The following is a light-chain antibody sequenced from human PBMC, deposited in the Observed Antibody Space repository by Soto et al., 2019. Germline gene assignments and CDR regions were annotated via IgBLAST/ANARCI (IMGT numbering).Light chain of an antibody. V-gene: IGLV2-11*01. J-gene: IGLJ1*01. CDR3: CSYAGTSYV. Sequence: QSVLTQPRSMSGSPGQSVTISCTGTGSDVGGYNYVSWYQQHPGKAPKLMIYDVSKRPSGVPDRFSGSKSGNTASLTISGLQAEDEADYYCCSYAGTSYVFGTGTKVTVL. CDR2: DVS. CDR1: GSDVGGYNY.